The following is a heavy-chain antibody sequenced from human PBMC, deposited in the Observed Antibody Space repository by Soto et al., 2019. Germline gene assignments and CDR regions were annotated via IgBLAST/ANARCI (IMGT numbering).Heavy chain of an antibody. CDR2: IYYSGST. CDR1: GGSISSYY. J-gene: IGHJ4*02. D-gene: IGHD6-6*01. V-gene: IGHV4-59*08. Sequence: SETLSLTCTVSGGSISSYYWSWIRQPPGKGLEWIGYIYYSGSTNYNPSLKSRVTISVDTSKNQFSLKLSSVTAADTALFFFARHVEGKRRYSSSSPVDYWGQGTLVTVFS. CDR3: ARHVEGKRRYSSSSPVDY.